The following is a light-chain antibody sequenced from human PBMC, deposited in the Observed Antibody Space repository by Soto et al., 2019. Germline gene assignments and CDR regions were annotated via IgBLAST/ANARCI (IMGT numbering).Light chain of an antibody. Sequence: EIVMTQSPATLSVSPGERATLSCRASQSVSSNLAWYQQKPGQAPRLLIYGASTRATGIPARFSGSGSGTEFHLPLRRLPSEGFAVYYCQQYNNWPGTFGPGTKVDIK. CDR1: QSVSSN. V-gene: IGKV3-15*01. J-gene: IGKJ3*01. CDR2: GAS. CDR3: QQYNNWPGT.